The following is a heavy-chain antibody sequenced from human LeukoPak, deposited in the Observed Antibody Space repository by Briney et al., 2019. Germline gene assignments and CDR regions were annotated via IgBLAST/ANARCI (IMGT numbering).Heavy chain of an antibody. CDR1: GFTFSSYA. CDR3: AKDPNYYVWGSYRYIASFFDY. J-gene: IGHJ4*02. Sequence: AGGSLRLSCAASGFTFSSYAMSWVRQAPGKGLEWVSAISGSGGSTYYADSVKGRFTISRDNSKNTLYLQMNSLRAEDTAVYYCAKDPNYYVWGSYRYIASFFDYWGQGTLVTVSP. V-gene: IGHV3-23*01. CDR2: ISGSGGST. D-gene: IGHD3-16*02.